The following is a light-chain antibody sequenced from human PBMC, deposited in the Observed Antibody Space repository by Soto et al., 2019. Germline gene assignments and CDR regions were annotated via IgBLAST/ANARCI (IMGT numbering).Light chain of an antibody. Sequence: DIVMTQSPDSLAVSLGERATINCKSSQSVLYISNNKNYLAWYQQKPGQPPKLLIYWASTRESGVPDRFSGSGSGTDFTLTISSLQAEDVAVYYCQQYYSTPWTFG. CDR1: QSVLYISNNKNY. CDR2: WAS. V-gene: IGKV4-1*01. CDR3: QQYYSTPWT. J-gene: IGKJ1*01.